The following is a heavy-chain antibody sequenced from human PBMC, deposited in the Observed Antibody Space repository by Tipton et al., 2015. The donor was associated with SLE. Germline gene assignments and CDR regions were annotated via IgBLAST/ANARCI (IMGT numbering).Heavy chain of an antibody. CDR3: AGLTATTVY. CDR1: GGPISSGGYS. V-gene: IGHV4-30-2*05. CDR2: ISHSGNT. D-gene: IGHD1-7*01. Sequence: TLSLTCTVSGGPISSGGYSWSWLRQPPGKGLEWIGYISHSGNTYYNPSLKSRFTISIDTSKNHFSLRLSSVTAADTAVYYCAGLTATTVYWGQGTLVTVSS. J-gene: IGHJ4*02.